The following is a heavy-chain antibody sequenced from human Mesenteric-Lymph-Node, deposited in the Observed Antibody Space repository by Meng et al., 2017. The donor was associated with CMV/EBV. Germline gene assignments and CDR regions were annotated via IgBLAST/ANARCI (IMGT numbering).Heavy chain of an antibody. CDR1: GFNVRDKY. CDR3: TGDSVSNPNLDY. V-gene: IGHV3-66*01. Sequence: GHLVESGGGLGQPGGSLRLSCAASGFNVRDKYMSWVRQAPGKGLEWVCIIYRGDNTYYIDSVKDRFTVSRDNSKNTMYLQMNSLRVEDTAVYYCTGDSVSNPNLDYWGQGTLVTVSS. CDR2: IYRGDNT. D-gene: IGHD3-10*01. J-gene: IGHJ4*02.